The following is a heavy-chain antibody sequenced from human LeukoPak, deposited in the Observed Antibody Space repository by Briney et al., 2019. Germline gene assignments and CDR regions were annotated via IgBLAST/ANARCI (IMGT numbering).Heavy chain of an antibody. J-gene: IGHJ6*02. CDR3: AGLIGDSSGYYHYYYYGMDV. CDR2: IYYSGST. Sequence: PSETLSLTCTVSGGSISSYYWSWIRQPPGKGLEWIGYIYYSGSTNYNPSLKSRVTISVDTSKNQFSLKLSSVTAADTAVYYCAGLIGDSSGYYHYYYYGMDVWGQGTTVTVSS. CDR1: GGSISSYY. V-gene: IGHV4-59*01. D-gene: IGHD3-22*01.